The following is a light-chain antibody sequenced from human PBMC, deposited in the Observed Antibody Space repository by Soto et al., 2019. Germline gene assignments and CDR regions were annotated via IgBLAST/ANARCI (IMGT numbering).Light chain of an antibody. J-gene: IGKJ1*01. CDR1: QGIRND. CDR3: LQDYNYPRT. Sequence: AIQMTQSPSSLSASVGDTVTITCRASQGIRNDLGWYQQKPGKAPNLLIYAASSLQSGVPSRFSGSGSGTDFTLTISSLQPDDFATYYCLQDYNYPRTFGQGTKVEIK. CDR2: AAS. V-gene: IGKV1-6*01.